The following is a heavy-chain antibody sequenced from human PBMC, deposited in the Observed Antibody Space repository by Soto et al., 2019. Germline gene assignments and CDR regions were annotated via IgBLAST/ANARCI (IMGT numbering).Heavy chain of an antibody. Sequence: SETLSLTGTVSGGAIRSEDYDWSWIRQAPGRGLEGIGYIHSSGSSYYNPSLKSRATMSIDAAGNQFSLKVSSVTVADTAVYYCARDLDGLHDDTSGPFPRPGWGQGTLVTVSS. CDR2: IHSSGSS. CDR1: GGAIRSEDYD. V-gene: IGHV4-30-4*01. CDR3: ARDLDGLHDDTSGPFPRPG. J-gene: IGHJ1*01. D-gene: IGHD3-22*01.